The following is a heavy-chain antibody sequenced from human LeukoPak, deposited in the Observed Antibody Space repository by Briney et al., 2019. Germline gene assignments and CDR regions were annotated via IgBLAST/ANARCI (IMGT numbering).Heavy chain of an antibody. V-gene: IGHV4-59*12. CDR3: ARAGGLGNWFDP. CDR2: IYYSGST. CDR1: GGAISRYY. J-gene: IGHJ5*02. Sequence: SETLSLTCTVSGGAISRYYWSWIRQPPGKGLEWIGYIYYSGSTNYNPSLKSRVTISVDRSKNQFSLKLSSVTAADTAVYYCARAGGLGNWFDPWGQGTLATVSS. D-gene: IGHD3-10*01.